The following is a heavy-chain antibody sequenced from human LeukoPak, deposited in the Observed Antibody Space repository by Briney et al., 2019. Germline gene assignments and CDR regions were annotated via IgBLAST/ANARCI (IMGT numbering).Heavy chain of an antibody. CDR1: GGSVSSYY. CDR3: ARSTAAGYHGWFDP. CDR2: IYYSGST. D-gene: IGHD6-13*01. J-gene: IGHJ5*02. Sequence: SETLSLTCTVSGGSVSSYYWSWIRQPPGKGLEWIGYIYYSGSTNYNPSLKSRVTISVDTSKNQFSLKLSSVTAADTAVYYCARSTAAGYHGWFDPWGQGTLVTVSS. V-gene: IGHV4-59*02.